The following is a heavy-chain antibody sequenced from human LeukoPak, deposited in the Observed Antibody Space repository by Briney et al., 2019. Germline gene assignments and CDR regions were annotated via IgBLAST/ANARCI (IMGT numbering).Heavy chain of an antibody. J-gene: IGHJ6*03. V-gene: IGHV3-21*01. D-gene: IGHD2-21*01. Sequence: GGPLRLSCAASGFTFSSYSMNWVRQAPGKGLEWVSSISSSSSYIYYADSVKGRFTISRDNAKNSLYLQMNSLRAEDTAVYYCASCALYYYYYMDVWGKGTTVTVSS. CDR2: ISSSSSYI. CDR3: ASCALYYYYYMDV. CDR1: GFTFSSYS.